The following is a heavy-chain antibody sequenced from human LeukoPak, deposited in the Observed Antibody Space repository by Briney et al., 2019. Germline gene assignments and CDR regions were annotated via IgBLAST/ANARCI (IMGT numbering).Heavy chain of an antibody. Sequence: GGSLRLSCAASGFTFSSYSMSWVRQAPGKGLEWVSVISGSGGTTYYADSVKGRFTISRDNSKNTLYLQMNSLRAEDTAVYYCAKRVVPASYYFDYWGQGTLVTVSS. CDR1: GFTFSSYS. CDR3: AKRVVPASYYFDY. J-gene: IGHJ4*02. V-gene: IGHV3-23*01. D-gene: IGHD2-2*01. CDR2: ISGSGGTT.